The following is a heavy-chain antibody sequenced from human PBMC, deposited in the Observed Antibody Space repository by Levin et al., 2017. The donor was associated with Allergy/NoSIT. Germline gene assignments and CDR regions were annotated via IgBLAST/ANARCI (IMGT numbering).Heavy chain of an antibody. CDR2: INSDESSL. CDR1: GFTFSNYW. Sequence: GGSLRLSCAASGFTFSNYWMHWVRQAPGKGLEWVSRINSDESSLSYAGSVKGRFTISRDSAKNTLHLQMNSLRAEDTAVYYCAGVINGYFQYWGQGTRVTVSS. D-gene: IGHD2-8*01. V-gene: IGHV3-74*01. J-gene: IGHJ4*02. CDR3: AGVINGYFQY.